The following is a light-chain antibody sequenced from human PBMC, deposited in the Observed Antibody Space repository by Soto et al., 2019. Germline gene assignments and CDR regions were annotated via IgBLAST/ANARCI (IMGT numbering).Light chain of an antibody. CDR2: GVN. Sequence: QSALTQPPSASGSPGQSVTISCTGTSSDVGGYNYVSWYQQHPGKAPKLMIYGVNKRPSGVPDRFSASKSGNTASLTVSGLQAEDEADYYCSSYAGSSNHVLFGGGTKLTVL. V-gene: IGLV2-8*01. CDR3: SSYAGSSNHVL. J-gene: IGLJ2*01. CDR1: SSDVGGYNY.